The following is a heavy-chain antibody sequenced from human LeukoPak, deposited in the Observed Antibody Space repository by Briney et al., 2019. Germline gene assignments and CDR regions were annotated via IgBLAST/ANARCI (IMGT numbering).Heavy chain of an antibody. D-gene: IGHD3-9*01. Sequence: SETLSLTCTVSGGSFSSSIYYWGWLRQPPGKGLEWIGSIYYSGSTSYNPSLKSRVTISVDTSKNQFSLKLTSVTAADTAVYYCASRNDILTGYVFDFWGRGTLVTVSS. CDR2: IYYSGST. CDR3: ASRNDILTGYVFDF. CDR1: GGSFSSSIYY. V-gene: IGHV4-39*01. J-gene: IGHJ4*02.